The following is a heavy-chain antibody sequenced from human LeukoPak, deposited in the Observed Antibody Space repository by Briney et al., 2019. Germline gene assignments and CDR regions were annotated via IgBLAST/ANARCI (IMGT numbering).Heavy chain of an antibody. V-gene: IGHV1-69*06. CDR1: GGTLSSYA. Sequence: SVKVSCKASGGTLSSYAISWVRQAPGQGLEWMGGIIPIFGTANYAQKFQGRVTITADKSTSTAYMELSSLRSEDTAVYYCARVPYYYDSSGYTFDYWGQGTLVTVSS. J-gene: IGHJ4*02. CDR2: IIPIFGTA. CDR3: ARVPYYYDSSGYTFDY. D-gene: IGHD3-22*01.